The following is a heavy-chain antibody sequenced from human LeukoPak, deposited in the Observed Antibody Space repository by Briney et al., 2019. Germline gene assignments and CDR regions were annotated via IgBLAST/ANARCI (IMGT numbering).Heavy chain of an antibody. D-gene: IGHD5-24*01. CDR2: ISSRSSNI. CDR1: GFTFSSYS. J-gene: IGHJ4*02. CDR3: GRGDGYLVDH. V-gene: IGHV3-48*01. Sequence: PGGSLRLSCAASGFTFSSYSMNWVRQAPGKGLEWVSYISSRSSNIYYADSVKGRFTISRDNAKNSLYLQMNSLRAEDTGVYYCGRGDGYLVDHWGQGTLVTVST.